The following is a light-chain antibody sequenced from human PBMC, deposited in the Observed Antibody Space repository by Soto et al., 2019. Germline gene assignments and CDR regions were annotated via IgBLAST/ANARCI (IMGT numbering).Light chain of an antibody. CDR3: QSYDSSLSGWV. CDR2: GNS. CDR1: SSNIGAGYD. J-gene: IGLJ3*02. V-gene: IGLV1-40*01. Sequence: QSVLTQPPSVSGAPGQRVTISCTGSSSNIGAGYDVHWYQQLPGTAPKLLIYGNSNRPSGVPYRFSGSKSGTSASLAITGLQAEDAADYYCQSYDSSLSGWVFGGGTKLTVL.